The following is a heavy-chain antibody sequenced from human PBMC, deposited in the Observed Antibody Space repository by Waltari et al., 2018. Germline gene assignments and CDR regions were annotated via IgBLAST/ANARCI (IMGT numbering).Heavy chain of an antibody. D-gene: IGHD1-26*01. CDR2: LDPEDGKT. J-gene: IGHJ4*02. CDR3: ATGRWERPFEY. CDR1: GYTITELS. V-gene: IGHV1-24*01. Sequence: QVYLVQSGTEVKKPGASVKVSCKISGYTITELSRHWVRQAPGKGLEWIGDLDPEDGKTTYAQKFQGRVTLTEDTSTDTAYMDLSSLRSDDTAVYYCATGRWERPFEYWGQGTVVTVSS.